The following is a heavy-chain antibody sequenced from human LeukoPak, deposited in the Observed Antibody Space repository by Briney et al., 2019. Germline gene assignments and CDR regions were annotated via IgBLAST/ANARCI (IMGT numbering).Heavy chain of an antibody. CDR2: VYYTGST. Sequence: DPSETLSLTCTVSGGSISNYYWNWIRQPPGKGLEWIGYVYYTGSTIYNPSLRSRVTISLDTSKSQFSLKLSSVTAADTTVYYCARGRTLVGGSDHWGQGTLVTVSS. J-gene: IGHJ4*02. CDR1: GGSISNYY. D-gene: IGHD4-23*01. CDR3: ARGRTLVGGSDH. V-gene: IGHV4-59*01.